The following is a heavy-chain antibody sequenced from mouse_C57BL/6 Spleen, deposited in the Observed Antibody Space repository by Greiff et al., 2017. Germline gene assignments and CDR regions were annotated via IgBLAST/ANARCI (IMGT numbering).Heavy chain of an antibody. D-gene: IGHD2-2*01. CDR3: TEGLPSTMDY. CDR2: IRLKSDNYAT. Sequence: EVKLMESGGGLVQPGGSMKLSCVASGFTFSNYWMNWVRQSPEKGLEWVAQIRLKSDNYATHYAESVKGRFTISRDDSKSSVYLQMNNLRAEDTGVYYCTEGLPSTMDYWGQGTSVSGSS. CDR1: GFTFSNYW. J-gene: IGHJ4*01. V-gene: IGHV6-3*01.